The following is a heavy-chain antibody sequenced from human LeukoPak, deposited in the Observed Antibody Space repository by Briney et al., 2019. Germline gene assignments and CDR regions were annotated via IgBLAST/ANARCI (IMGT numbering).Heavy chain of an antibody. Sequence: GGSLRLSCVASGLSVSSKYMNWVRQAPGKGLEWVSLLYSGGSTYYADSVKGRFTISRDNAKNTLYLQMDSLRAEDTAVYYCARSNQADDYWGQGTLVTVSS. CDR3: ARSNQADDY. V-gene: IGHV3-53*01. D-gene: IGHD1-14*01. CDR1: GLSVSSKY. CDR2: LYSGGST. J-gene: IGHJ4*02.